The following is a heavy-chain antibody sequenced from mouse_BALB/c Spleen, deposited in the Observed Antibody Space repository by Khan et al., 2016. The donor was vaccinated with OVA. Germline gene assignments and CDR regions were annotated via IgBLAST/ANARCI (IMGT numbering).Heavy chain of an antibody. CDR1: GFTFSTYG. J-gene: IGHJ3*01. CDR3: ARLAYYYDGDGFAY. CDR2: ISTDSHYT. D-gene: IGHD1-1*01. Sequence: EVELVESGGDLVEPGGSLKLSCAASGFTFSTYGMSWVRQTPDKRLEWVATISTDSHYTYYPDSVRGRFTISRDTAKNTLYLQMTSLKSEDTAIFYCARLAYYYDGDGFAYWGQGTLVTVSA. V-gene: IGHV5-6*01.